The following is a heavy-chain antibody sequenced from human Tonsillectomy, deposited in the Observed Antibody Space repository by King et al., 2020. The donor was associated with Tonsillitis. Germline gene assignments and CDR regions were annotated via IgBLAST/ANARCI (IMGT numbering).Heavy chain of an antibody. D-gene: IGHD3-22*01. V-gene: IGHV3-30*18. Sequence: VQLVESGGGVVQPGRSLRLSCAASGFTFSSYGMHWVRQAPGKGLEWVAVISYDGSNKYYADSVKGRFTISRDNSKNTLYLQMNSLRAEDTAVYYCAKDNGGGGYWGYFDYWGQGTLVTVSS. J-gene: IGHJ4*02. CDR3: AKDNGGGGYWGYFDY. CDR1: GFTFSSYG. CDR2: ISYDGSNK.